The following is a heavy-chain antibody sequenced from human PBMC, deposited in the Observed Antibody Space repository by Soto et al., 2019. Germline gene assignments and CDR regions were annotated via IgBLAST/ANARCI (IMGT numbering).Heavy chain of an antibody. J-gene: IGHJ4*02. CDR3: ERVCANSAYYVAYDY. CDR2: INSNGDNI. D-gene: IGHD3-22*01. CDR1: AFTFSSYW. Sequence: PGGSQRLSGAAAAFTFSSYWMHCVRLVPGKGLVWLSRINSNGDNIRYADSVKGRFTISRDNAKNTLYLQMNSLRAEDTAVYYCERVCANSAYYVAYDYWGQAAQLTVSS. V-gene: IGHV3-74*01.